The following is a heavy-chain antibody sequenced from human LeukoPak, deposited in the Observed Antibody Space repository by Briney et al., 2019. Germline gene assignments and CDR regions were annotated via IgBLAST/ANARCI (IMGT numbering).Heavy chain of an antibody. CDR1: GFTFSSYW. D-gene: IGHD6-19*01. J-gene: IGHJ3*02. CDR2: IKQDGSEK. V-gene: IGHV3-7*01. Sequence: PGGPLRLSCAASGFTFSSYWMSWVRQAPGKGLEWVANIKQDGSEKYYVDSVKGRFTISRDNAKNSLYLRMNSLRAEDTAVYYCARVASSRVSAFDIWGQGTMVTVSS. CDR3: ARVASSRVSAFDI.